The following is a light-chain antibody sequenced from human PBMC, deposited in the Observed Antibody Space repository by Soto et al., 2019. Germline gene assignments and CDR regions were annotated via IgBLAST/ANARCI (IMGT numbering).Light chain of an antibody. CDR2: GAS. J-gene: IGKJ1*01. CDR3: HQYGSAPAWT. CDR1: QSVSSSY. V-gene: IGKV3-20*01. Sequence: EIVLTQSPGTLSLFPGERATLSCRASQSVSSSYLAWYQQKPGQAPRLLIYGASNRATGIPDRFSGAGSGTDFTLTISRLEPEDFAVYYCHQYGSAPAWTFGQGIKVEIK.